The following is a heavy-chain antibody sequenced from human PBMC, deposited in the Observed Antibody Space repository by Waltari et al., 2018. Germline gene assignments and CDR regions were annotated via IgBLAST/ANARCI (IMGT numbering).Heavy chain of an antibody. J-gene: IGHJ4*02. CDR2: IYHSGGT. Sequence: QVQLQESGPGLVKPSGTLSLTCAVSGGSISRSNWWSWVRQPPGKGLEWIGEIYHSGGTNYNTSPKSRGTISADKSKNQCSLKRSSVTAADTAVYYWARDFKYGSGGSCYHFDYWGQGTLVTVSS. V-gene: IGHV4-4*02. CDR1: GGSISRSNW. D-gene: IGHD2-15*01. CDR3: ARDFKYGSGGSCYHFDY.